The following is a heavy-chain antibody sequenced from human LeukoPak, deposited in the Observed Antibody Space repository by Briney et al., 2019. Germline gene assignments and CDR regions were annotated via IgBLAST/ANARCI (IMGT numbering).Heavy chain of an antibody. Sequence: SVKVSCKASGGTFSSYAISWVRQAPGQGLEWMGGIIPIFGAANYAQKFQGRVTITADESTSTAYMELSSLRSEDTAVYYCARVPYCSGGSCYGMDVWGQGTTVTVSS. J-gene: IGHJ6*02. CDR1: GGTFSSYA. D-gene: IGHD2-15*01. CDR3: ARVPYCSGGSCYGMDV. CDR2: IIPIFGAA. V-gene: IGHV1-69*13.